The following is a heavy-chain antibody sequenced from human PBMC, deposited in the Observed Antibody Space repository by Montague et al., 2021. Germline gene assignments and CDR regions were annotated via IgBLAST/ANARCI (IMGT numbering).Heavy chain of an antibody. CDR3: ARQEYGLDV. J-gene: IGHJ6*02. CDR1: GFTFDSYD. Sequence: SLRLSCAGPGFTFDSYDMNWVRQAPGKGLEWVSSTSGRSTYIYYGDSMKGRVIISRDNAKNSLYLQMNSLRVEDTAIYYCARQEYGLDVWGQGTTVTVSS. V-gene: IGHV3-21*01. CDR2: TSGRSTYI.